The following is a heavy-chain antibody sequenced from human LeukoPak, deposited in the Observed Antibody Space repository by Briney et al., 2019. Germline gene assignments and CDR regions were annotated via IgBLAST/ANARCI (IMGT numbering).Heavy chain of an antibody. D-gene: IGHD2-21*01. V-gene: IGHV4-61*02. Sequence: SETLSLTCTVSGDSISSDDYYWSWIRQPAGKGLEWIGRFSASGNSNYNPSLKSRLTIPVDTSKNQFSLNLSSVTAADTAVYYCARVGYYPDYYMDVWGKGTTVTVSS. CDR1: GDSISSDDYY. CDR2: FSASGNS. J-gene: IGHJ6*03. CDR3: ARVGYYPDYYMDV.